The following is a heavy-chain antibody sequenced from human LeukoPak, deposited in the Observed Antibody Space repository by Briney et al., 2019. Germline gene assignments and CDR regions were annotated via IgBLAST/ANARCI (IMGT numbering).Heavy chain of an antibody. CDR2: VAFDGSNK. D-gene: IGHD3-16*02. Sequence: GRSLRLSCAASGFTFSSYAMHWVRQAPGKGLEWVALVAFDGSNKHYADSVKGRFTISRDNSKNTLFLQMDSPRAEDTAVYYCAKDDVHDYVWGSYRFVDWGQGTLVTVSS. CDR3: AKDDVHDYVWGSYRFVD. CDR1: GFTFSSYA. V-gene: IGHV3-30-3*01. J-gene: IGHJ4*02.